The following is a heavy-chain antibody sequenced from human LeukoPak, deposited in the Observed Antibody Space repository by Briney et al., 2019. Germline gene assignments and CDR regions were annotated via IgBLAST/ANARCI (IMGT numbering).Heavy chain of an antibody. J-gene: IGHJ4*02. V-gene: IGHV3-7*05. CDR3: ATYYYDSSANKD. Sequence: GGSLRLSCAASGFTFSNYWMSWVRQAPGKGLEWVANINKDGGETYYADSVKGRFTVSRDNAKNSLYLQMTSLRAEDTAVYYCATYYYDSSANKDWGQGTLVTVSA. D-gene: IGHD3-22*01. CDR1: GFTFSNYW. CDR2: INKDGGET.